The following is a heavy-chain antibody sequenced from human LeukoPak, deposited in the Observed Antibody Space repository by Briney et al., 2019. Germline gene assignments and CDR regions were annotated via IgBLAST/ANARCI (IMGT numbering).Heavy chain of an antibody. CDR3: ARHGGYYDFWSGYYNAGPLDY. D-gene: IGHD3-3*01. Sequence: SETLSLTCTVSGGSISSYYWSWIRQPAGKGLEWIGRIYTSGSTNYNPSLKSRVTMSVDTSKNQFSLKLSSVTAADTAVYYCARHGGYYDFWSGYYNAGPLDYWGQGTLVTVSS. CDR1: GGSISSYY. J-gene: IGHJ4*02. CDR2: IYTSGST. V-gene: IGHV4-4*07.